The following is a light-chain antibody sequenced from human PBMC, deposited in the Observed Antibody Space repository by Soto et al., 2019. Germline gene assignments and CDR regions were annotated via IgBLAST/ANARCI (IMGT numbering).Light chain of an antibody. CDR2: DTS. V-gene: IGKV3-11*01. J-gene: IGKJ2*01. CDR1: QSVSSH. Sequence: EVVLTQSPATLSLSPGARATLSCRASQSVSSHFAWYQKKPGQAPRLLIYDTSNRATGTPARFSGSGSGTDFTLTISSLEPEDFAVYYCQQRSNWPMYTFGQGTRLEIK. CDR3: QQRSNWPMYT.